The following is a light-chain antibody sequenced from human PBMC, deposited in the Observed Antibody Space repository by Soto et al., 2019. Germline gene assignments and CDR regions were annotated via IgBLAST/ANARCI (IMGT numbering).Light chain of an antibody. J-gene: IGKJ4*01. CDR3: QQRSNWPLT. CDR2: AAS. V-gene: IGKV3-11*01. Sequence: EIVLSQSPAILSLTPGERATLSCRASQSVSSYLTWYQQKPGQAPRLLIYAASTRATGIPARFSGSGSGTDFTLTISSLEPEDFAVYYCQQRSNWPLTFGGGTK. CDR1: QSVSSY.